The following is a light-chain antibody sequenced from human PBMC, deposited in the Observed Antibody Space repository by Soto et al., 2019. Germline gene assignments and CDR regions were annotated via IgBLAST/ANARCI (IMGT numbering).Light chain of an antibody. Sequence: VMTQSPLSLPVTLGQPASISCRSSQSLEYSDGYTYFNWFHQRAGQSPRLLTDKVANRDSGVLERFSGSGSGTGFTLKVSRVEDGGVAVYFFMQAAHCPYTFGQGTKLDIQ. CDR1: QSLEYSDGYTY. CDR3: MQAAHCPYT. CDR2: KVA. J-gene: IGKJ2*01. V-gene: IGKV2-30*01.